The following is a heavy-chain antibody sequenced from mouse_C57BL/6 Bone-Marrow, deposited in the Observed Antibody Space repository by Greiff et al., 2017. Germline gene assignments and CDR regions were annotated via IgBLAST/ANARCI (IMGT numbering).Heavy chain of an antibody. CDR1: GYTFTSYW. J-gene: IGHJ2*01. Sequence: VQLQQSGAELVRPGASVKLSCKASGYTFTSYWMRWVKQRPGQGLEWIGVIHPSSGSTNYNEKFKGKATLTADKSSSTAYMQLSSLTSEDSAVYTCANPLYSNTPWSYWDQGTPITVSA. CDR3: ANPLYSNTPWSY. D-gene: IGHD2-5*01. V-gene: IGHV1-64*01. CDR2: IHPSSGST.